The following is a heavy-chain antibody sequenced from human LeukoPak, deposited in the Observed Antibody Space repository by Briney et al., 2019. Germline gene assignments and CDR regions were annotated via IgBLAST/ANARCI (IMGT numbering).Heavy chain of an antibody. V-gene: IGHV4-39*07. Sequence: PSETLPLTCTVSGGSISSSSYYWGWIRQPPGKGLEWIGSIYYSGSTYYNPSLKSRVTISVDTSKNQFSLKLSSVTAADTAVYYCARGYSSSPNDAFDIWGQGTMVTVSS. CDR3: ARGYSSSPNDAFDI. D-gene: IGHD6-13*01. CDR1: GGSISSSSYY. CDR2: IYYSGST. J-gene: IGHJ3*02.